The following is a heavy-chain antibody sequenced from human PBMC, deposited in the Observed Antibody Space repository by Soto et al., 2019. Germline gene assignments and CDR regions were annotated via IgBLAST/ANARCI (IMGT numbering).Heavy chain of an antibody. Sequence: SETLSLTCTVAGGSISSYYWSWIRQPPGKGLEWTGYIYYSGSTNYNPSLKSRVAISVDTTKNQFSLKLTSVTAADTAVYYCARGFLGSSPRRAIEYSGQGALVTVST. V-gene: IGHV4-59*01. J-gene: IGHJ4*02. CDR1: GGSISSYY. CDR2: IYYSGST. D-gene: IGHD6-6*01. CDR3: ARGFLGSSPRRAIEY.